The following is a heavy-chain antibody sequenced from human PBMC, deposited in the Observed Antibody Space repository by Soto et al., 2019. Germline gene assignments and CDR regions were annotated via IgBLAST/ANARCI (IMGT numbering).Heavy chain of an antibody. V-gene: IGHV1-46*01. CDR2: VNPSGGST. Sequence: ASVKVSCKASGYTFTSYYMHWVRQAPGQGLEWMGIVNPSGGSTSYAQKFQGRVTMTRDTSTNTVYMELSSLRSEDTAVYYRARTIISTRTYYYYFGMDVWGQGTTVTVSS. CDR3: ARTIISTRTYYYYFGMDV. D-gene: IGHD4-4*01. J-gene: IGHJ6*02. CDR1: GYTFTSYY.